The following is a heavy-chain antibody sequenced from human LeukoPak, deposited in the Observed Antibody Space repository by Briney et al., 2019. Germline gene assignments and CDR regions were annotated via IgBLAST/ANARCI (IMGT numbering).Heavy chain of an antibody. V-gene: IGHV3-7*05. J-gene: IGHJ4*02. Sequence: GGSLRLSCAASGFTLSSYWMTWVRQAPGKGLEWVASIKEDGSDKSYVDSVKGRFTISRDSATNSLSLQMSRLRADDTAVYYCAKGGGRFEEWGEGTLVTVSS. CDR3: AKGGGRFEE. CDR1: GFTLSSYW. D-gene: IGHD2-15*01. CDR2: IKEDGSDK.